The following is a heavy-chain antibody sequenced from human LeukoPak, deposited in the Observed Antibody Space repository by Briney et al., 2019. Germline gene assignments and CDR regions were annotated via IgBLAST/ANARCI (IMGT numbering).Heavy chain of an antibody. CDR3: ARSGSNWYLNDPLDI. J-gene: IGHJ3*02. D-gene: IGHD6-13*01. CDR2: ISVYNGNT. Sequence: GASVKVSCKASGYTFSSYGITWVRQAPGQGLEWMEWISVYNGNTNYAQNLQDRVTMTTDTSTDTAYLDLRSLRSDDTAIYYCARSGSNWYLNDPLDIWGQGTMVAVSS. V-gene: IGHV1-18*01. CDR1: GYTFSSYG.